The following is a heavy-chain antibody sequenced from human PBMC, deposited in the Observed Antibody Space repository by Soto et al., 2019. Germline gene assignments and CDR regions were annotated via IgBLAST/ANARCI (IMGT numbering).Heavy chain of an antibody. CDR1: GFTFSDHY. CDR3: ARVNVMTGYYEIDY. V-gene: IGHV3-72*01. Sequence: EVQLVESGGGLVQPGGSLRLSCAASGFTFSDHYMDWVHQAPGKGLEWVGRTRNKANSYTTEYAASVKGRFTISRDDSKNSLYLQMNSLKTEDTAVYYCARVNVMTGYYEIDYWGQGTLVTVSS. CDR2: TRNKANSYTT. D-gene: IGHD3-9*01. J-gene: IGHJ4*02.